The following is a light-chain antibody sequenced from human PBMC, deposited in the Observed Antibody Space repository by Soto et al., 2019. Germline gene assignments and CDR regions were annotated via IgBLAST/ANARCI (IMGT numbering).Light chain of an antibody. CDR1: QSVGNN. Sequence: IVVPQSQATLSVSPGERATLSCRASQSVGNNFAWYQQKPGQAPRLLIFATSTRATGVPARFSGSGSGTEFPLNISSLQSEDFAVYYCQQYGGWPLTFGGGAKVEIE. CDR3: QQYGGWPLT. J-gene: IGKJ4*01. CDR2: ATS. V-gene: IGKV3-15*01.